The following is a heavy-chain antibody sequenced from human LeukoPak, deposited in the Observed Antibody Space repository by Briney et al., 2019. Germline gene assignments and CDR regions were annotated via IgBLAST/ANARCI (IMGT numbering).Heavy chain of an antibody. D-gene: IGHD2-15*01. CDR2: INHSGST. CDR3: ARVGGGNFYYYGMDV. V-gene: IGHV4-34*01. Sequence: SETLSLTCAVYGGSFSGYYWSWIRQPPGKGLEWIGEINHSGSTNYNPSLKSRVTISVDTSQNQFSLRLTSVTAADTAVYYCARVGGGNFYYYGMDVWGQGTTVTVSS. CDR1: GGSFSGYY. J-gene: IGHJ6*02.